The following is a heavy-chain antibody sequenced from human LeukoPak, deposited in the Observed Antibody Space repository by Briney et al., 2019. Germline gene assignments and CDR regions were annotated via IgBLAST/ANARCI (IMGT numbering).Heavy chain of an antibody. CDR2: ISSTSTYI. D-gene: IGHD6-6*01. CDR1: GFSFNSYT. V-gene: IGHV3-21*01. J-gene: IGHJ6*03. CDR3: ARDYSSSSFRVLDYYYMDV. Sequence: PGGSLRLSCAASGFSFNSYTMNWVREAPGKGLEWVSSISSTSTYIYYADSLKGRFTISRDNAQNSLFLQTNSLRAEDTAVYYCARDYSSSSFRVLDYYYMDVWGKGTTVTVS.